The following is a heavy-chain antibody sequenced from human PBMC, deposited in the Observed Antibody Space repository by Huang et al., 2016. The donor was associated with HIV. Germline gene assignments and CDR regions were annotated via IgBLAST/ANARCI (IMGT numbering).Heavy chain of an antibody. CDR1: EYTLTELS. Sequence: QVQLVQSRAEVKKPGASVKVSCKVSEYTLTELSIHGVGQPPGKGLEWMGGFDPESGETIYAQKFQGRVTMTEDTSTETAFMELSGLRPEDTAVYYCATGFDVFFDFWGQGTLVTVSS. CDR3: ATGFDVFFDF. V-gene: IGHV1-24*01. D-gene: IGHD3-9*01. CDR2: FDPESGET. J-gene: IGHJ4*02.